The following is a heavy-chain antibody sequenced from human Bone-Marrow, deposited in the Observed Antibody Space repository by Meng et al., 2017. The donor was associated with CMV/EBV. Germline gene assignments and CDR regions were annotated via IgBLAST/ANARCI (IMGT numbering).Heavy chain of an antibody. J-gene: IGHJ4*02. Sequence: CAVSGDSISSTNRWSWVRQSPGKGLEWVGEISHSGSTNYNPSLESRVTISVDKSKNQFSLKLTSVTAADTAVYFCARDLGFGGFFGYWGQGALVTVSS. CDR3: ARDLGFGGFFGY. V-gene: IGHV4-4*01. CDR1: GDSISSTNR. D-gene: IGHD3-10*01. CDR2: ISHSGST.